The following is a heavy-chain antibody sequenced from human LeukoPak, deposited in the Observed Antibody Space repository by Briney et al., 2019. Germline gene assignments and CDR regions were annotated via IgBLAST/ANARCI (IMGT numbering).Heavy chain of an antibody. D-gene: IGHD5-12*01. V-gene: IGHV4-34*01. CDR1: GGPFNDYY. J-gene: IGHJ4*02. CDR2: INRDGST. CDR3: ARRGMWIQWNFDF. Sequence: SETLSLTCAVEGGPFNDYYWSWIRQSPGKGLEWIGEINRDGSTNYNPSLESRLSMSVDTARKHVSLKMRPVTAAVTAVYFCARRGMWIQWNFDFWGQGALVTVSS.